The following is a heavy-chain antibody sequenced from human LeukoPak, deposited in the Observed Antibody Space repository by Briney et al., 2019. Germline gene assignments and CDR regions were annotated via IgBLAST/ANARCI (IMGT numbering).Heavy chain of an antibody. CDR1: GFTFSICA. V-gene: IGHV3-23*01. J-gene: IGHJ4*02. D-gene: IGHD3-22*01. Sequence: TGGSLRLSCAASGFTFSICAMSWVRQAPGRGLEWVSSISGNGAGTFYADSVKGRFTISRDNSKNTLFLQMNSLRAEDSAIYYCAKDWPNYYDSSGHYYRRNGDYWGQGTLVTVSS. CDR3: AKDWPNYYDSSGHYYRRNGDY. CDR2: ISGNGAGT.